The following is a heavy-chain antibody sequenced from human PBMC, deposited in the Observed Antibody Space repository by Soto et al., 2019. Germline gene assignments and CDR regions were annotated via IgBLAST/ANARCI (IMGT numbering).Heavy chain of an antibody. V-gene: IGHV1-8*01. D-gene: IGHD3-16*01. CDR1: GYTFTSYD. J-gene: IGHJ4*02. CDR3: ATDSAFNYGRFYFVN. Sequence: ASVKVSCKASGYTFTSYDINWVRQATGQGLEWMGWMNPNSGNTGYAQKFQGRVTMTRNTSINTAYLELNSLTSEDTAIYYCATDSAFNYGRFYFVNWGLGTLVTVS. CDR2: MNPNSGNT.